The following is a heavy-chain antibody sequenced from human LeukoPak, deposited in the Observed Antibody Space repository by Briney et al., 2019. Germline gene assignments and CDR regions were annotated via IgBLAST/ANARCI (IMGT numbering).Heavy chain of an antibody. J-gene: IGHJ4*02. V-gene: IGHV3-23*01. CDR2: ISGSGAGT. D-gene: IGHD5-12*01. Sequence: GGSLRLSCAASGFTFSTYAMSWVRQAPGQGLEWVSLISGSGAGTYYADSVKGRFTISRDNSNNTLYLQMNSLRAEDTAVYYCAKNLPIYRNAHPHYWARETLVTVSS. CDR1: GFTFSTYA. CDR3: AKNLPIYRNAHPHY.